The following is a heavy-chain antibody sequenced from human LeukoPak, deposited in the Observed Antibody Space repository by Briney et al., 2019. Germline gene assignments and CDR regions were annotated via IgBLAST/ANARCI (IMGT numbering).Heavy chain of an antibody. D-gene: IGHD1-26*01. CDR3: ARDGGRYGMDV. V-gene: IGHV3-48*03. Sequence: GGSLRLSCAASGFTFSGYEMNWVRQAPGKGLEWVSYISSSGSTIYYADSVKGRFTISRDNAKNSLYLQMNSLRAEDTAVYYCARDGGRYGMDVWGQGTTVTVSS. CDR2: ISSSGSTI. J-gene: IGHJ6*02. CDR1: GFTFSGYE.